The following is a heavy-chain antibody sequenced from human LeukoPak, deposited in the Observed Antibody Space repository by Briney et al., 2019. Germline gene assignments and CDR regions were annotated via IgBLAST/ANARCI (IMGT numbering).Heavy chain of an antibody. Sequence: SETLSLTCTVSAGSMSGHYWSWTRQPPGKELEWIGYIHYSGATSYNPSLRSRLTISIDTSKNHFSLRLSSVTAADTAEYFCSRGGWSMDLWGKGTTVTVSS. CDR1: AGSMSGHY. CDR3: SRGGWSMDL. D-gene: IGHD5-12*01. CDR2: IHYSGAT. V-gene: IGHV4-59*08. J-gene: IGHJ6*03.